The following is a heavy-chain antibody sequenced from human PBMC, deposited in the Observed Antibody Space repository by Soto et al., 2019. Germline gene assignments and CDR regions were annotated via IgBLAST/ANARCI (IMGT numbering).Heavy chain of an antibody. D-gene: IGHD2-8*01. J-gene: IGHJ5*02. CDR1: GFTFNSYG. Sequence: QVQLVESGGGVVQPGRSLRLSCAASGFTFNSYGIHWVRQAPGKALEWVAVISYDGNNIYYGDSVQGRFTISRDNSKNTIYLQMNSIRAEDTAVYYCAKDVGYCTNCVCLYNWFDPWCQGTLVTVSS. V-gene: IGHV3-30*18. CDR3: AKDVGYCTNCVCLYNWFDP. CDR2: ISYDGNNI.